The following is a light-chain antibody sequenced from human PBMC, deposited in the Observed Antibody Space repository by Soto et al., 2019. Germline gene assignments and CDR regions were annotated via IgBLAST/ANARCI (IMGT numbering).Light chain of an antibody. CDR2: GAS. Sequence: EIVMTQSPATLSVSPGEGATLSCRASQSVSSKLAWYQQKPGQAPRLLISGASSRAADIPDRFSGSGSGTDFTLTINRLEPEDFAVYYCQQYDSSPRTFGQGTKVDI. J-gene: IGKJ1*01. CDR3: QQYDSSPRT. CDR1: QSVSSK. V-gene: IGKV3-20*01.